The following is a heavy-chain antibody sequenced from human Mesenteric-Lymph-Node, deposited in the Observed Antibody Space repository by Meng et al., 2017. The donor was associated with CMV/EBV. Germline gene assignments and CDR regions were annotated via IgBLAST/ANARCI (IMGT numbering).Heavy chain of an antibody. J-gene: IGHJ6*02. CDR3: ARDLYSSSSNNYYYYYGMDV. Sequence: GESLKISCGASGVIVSRNYMNWVRQAPGKGLEWVSVLYSGWTTYYADSVKGRFTISRDNSKNTLYLQMNSLRAEDTAVYYCARDLYSSSSNNYYYYYGMDVWGQGTTVTVSS. CDR1: GVIVSRNY. D-gene: IGHD6-6*01. CDR2: LYSGWTT. V-gene: IGHV3-53*01.